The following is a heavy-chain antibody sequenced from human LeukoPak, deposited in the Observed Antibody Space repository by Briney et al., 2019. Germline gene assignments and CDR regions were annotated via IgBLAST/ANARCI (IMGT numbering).Heavy chain of an antibody. V-gene: IGHV3-23*01. CDR1: GFTFSSYA. CDR3: ANLPATYSNYFGY. Sequence: PGGSLRLSCAASGFTFSSYAMSWVRQAPGKGLEWVSAISGSGGSTYSADSVKGRFTISRDNSKNTLYLQMNSLRAEDTAVYYCANLPATYSNYFGYWGQGTLVTVSS. D-gene: IGHD4-11*01. J-gene: IGHJ4*02. CDR2: ISGSGGST.